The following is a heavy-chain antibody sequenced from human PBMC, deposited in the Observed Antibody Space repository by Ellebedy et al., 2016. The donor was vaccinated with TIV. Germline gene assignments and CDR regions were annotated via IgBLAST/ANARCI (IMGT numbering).Heavy chain of an antibody. CDR1: GFTFSSYV. Sequence: PGGSLRLSCAASGFTFSSYVMSWVRQAPGKGLEWVSAISSSGGGTYYTESVKGRFTISRDNSKNTLFLKMNSLRAEDTAVYYCATVSGMSSGGVEFWGQGTLVTVSS. J-gene: IGHJ4*02. V-gene: IGHV3-23*01. CDR3: ATVSGMSSGGVEF. CDR2: ISSSGGGT. D-gene: IGHD6-6*01.